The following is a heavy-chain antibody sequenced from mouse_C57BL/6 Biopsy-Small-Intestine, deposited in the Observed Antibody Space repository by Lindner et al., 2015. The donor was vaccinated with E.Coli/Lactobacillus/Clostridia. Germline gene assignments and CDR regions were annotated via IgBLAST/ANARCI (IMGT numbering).Heavy chain of an antibody. D-gene: IGHD1-1*01. CDR1: GYAFTNYL. Sequence: VQLQESGAELVRPGTSVKVSCKASGYAFTNYLIEWVKQRPGQGLEWIGVINPGSGGTNYNEKFKGKATLTADKSSSTAYMQLNSLTSEDSAVYYCARDYYGSSFAYWGQGTLVTVSA. CDR2: INPGSGGT. V-gene: IGHV1-54*01. CDR3: ARDYYGSSFAY. J-gene: IGHJ3*01.